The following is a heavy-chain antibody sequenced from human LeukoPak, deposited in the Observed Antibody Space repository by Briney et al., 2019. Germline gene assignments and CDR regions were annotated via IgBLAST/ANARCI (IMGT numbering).Heavy chain of an antibody. J-gene: IGHJ3*02. D-gene: IGHD6-13*01. Sequence: SETLSLTCTVSGGSISSASYYRSWIRQPAGKGLQWIGRIYTSGSTYYNPSIKSRVTISVDTSKNQFSLKLSSVTAADTAVYYCARRKGSSWRPRRAFDIWGQGTMVTVSS. CDR1: GGSISSASYY. V-gene: IGHV4-61*02. CDR2: IYTSGST. CDR3: ARRKGSSWRPRRAFDI.